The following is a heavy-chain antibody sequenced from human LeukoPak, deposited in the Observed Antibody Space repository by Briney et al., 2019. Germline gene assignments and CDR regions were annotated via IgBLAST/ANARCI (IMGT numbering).Heavy chain of an antibody. V-gene: IGHV3-21*01. Sequence: GGSLRLSCAASGFTFSDYAMNWIRQAPGKGLEWVASVSSSGGYIYYADLVEGRFTISRDNAKDSLILQMNSLRAEDTAVYYCARGVGNYRYYFDSWGQGTLVTVSS. CDR2: VSSSGGYI. CDR1: GFTFSDYA. CDR3: ARGVGNYRYYFDS. D-gene: IGHD3-22*01. J-gene: IGHJ4*02.